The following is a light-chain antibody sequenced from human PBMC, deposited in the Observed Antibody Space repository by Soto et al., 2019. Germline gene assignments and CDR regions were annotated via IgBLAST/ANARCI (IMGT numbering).Light chain of an antibody. CDR3: QQYNRWPPLT. V-gene: IGKV3-15*01. CDR1: QSVSSN. CDR2: DVS. J-gene: IGKJ4*01. Sequence: EIVMTQSPATLSVSPGERATLSCRASQSVSSNLAWYQQKPGQAPRLLIYDVSTRATGIPDRFSGSGSGTEFILTITSLQSEDFALYHCQQYNRWPPLTFGGGTKVEIK.